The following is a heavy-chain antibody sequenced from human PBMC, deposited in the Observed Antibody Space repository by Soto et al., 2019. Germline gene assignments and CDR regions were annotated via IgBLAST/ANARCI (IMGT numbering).Heavy chain of an antibody. V-gene: IGHV3-11*01. CDR1: GFPFSDYY. CDR2: ITNSGSTK. CDR3: ARTLAARFDY. D-gene: IGHD6-6*01. Sequence: LRLSCAASGFPFSDYYMSWIRQAPGKGLEWVSHITNSGSTKYYADSVKGRFTISRDNAKNSLFLQMNSLRAEDTAVYYCARTLAARFDYWGQGTPVTVSS. J-gene: IGHJ4*02.